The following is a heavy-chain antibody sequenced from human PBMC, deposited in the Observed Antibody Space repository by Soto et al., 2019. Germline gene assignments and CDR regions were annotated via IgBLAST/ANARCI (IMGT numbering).Heavy chain of an antibody. D-gene: IGHD3-10*01. J-gene: IGHJ5*02. V-gene: IGHV1-18*01. CDR3: ARDYTITREDCFDP. Sequence: QVQLVQSGAEVKKPGASVKVSCKPSGYTFSSNGLSWVRQAPGQGLEWLGWISTWSGDTNYAQKFQGRVTMTIDRGTSTAYMEVKSLRSDDTAVYYCARDYTITREDCFDPWGQGTLVTVSS. CDR2: ISTWSGDT. CDR1: GYTFSSNG.